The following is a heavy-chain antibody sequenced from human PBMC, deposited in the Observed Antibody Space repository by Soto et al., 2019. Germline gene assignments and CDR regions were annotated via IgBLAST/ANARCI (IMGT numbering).Heavy chain of an antibody. CDR2: ISSRSSTI. J-gene: IGHJ4*02. Sequence: PGGSLRLSCAASGFSFSTYNMNWVRQAPGRGLEWVSYISSRSSTIYHADSVKGRFTISRDNAKNSLYLQMDSLRDEDTAVYFCARAIAVGSTSLDYWGLGTQVTVSS. CDR1: GFSFSTYN. CDR3: ARAIAVGSTSLDY. V-gene: IGHV3-48*02. D-gene: IGHD6-19*01.